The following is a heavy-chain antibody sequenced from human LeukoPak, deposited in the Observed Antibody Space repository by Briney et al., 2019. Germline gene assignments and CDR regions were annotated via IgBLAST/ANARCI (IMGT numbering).Heavy chain of an antibody. Sequence: GGSLRLSYVVSGFTFSSHWMSWVRQAPGKGLEWVANIKEDGSEKYYVDSVKGRFTISRDNAKKSLYLQMDSLRAEDTAVYYCALTSHCSGGSCYSNFDYWGQGTLVTVSS. CDR2: IKEDGSEK. CDR3: ALTSHCSGGSCYSNFDY. V-gene: IGHV3-7*03. D-gene: IGHD2-15*01. CDR1: GFTFSSHW. J-gene: IGHJ4*02.